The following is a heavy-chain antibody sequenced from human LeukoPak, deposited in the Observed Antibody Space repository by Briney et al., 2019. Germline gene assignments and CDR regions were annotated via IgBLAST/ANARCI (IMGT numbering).Heavy chain of an antibody. CDR2: IYYSGST. J-gene: IGHJ3*02. V-gene: IGHV4-39*01. CDR1: GGSISSSSYY. D-gene: IGHD3-9*01. CDR3: ARVSLRYFDWLAQVAPFDAFDI. Sequence: SETLSLTCTVSGGSISSSSYYWGWIRQPPGKGLEWIGSIYYSGSTYYNPSLKSRVTISVDTSKNQFSLKLSSVTAADTAVYYCARVSLRYFDWLAQVAPFDAFDIWGQGTMVTVSS.